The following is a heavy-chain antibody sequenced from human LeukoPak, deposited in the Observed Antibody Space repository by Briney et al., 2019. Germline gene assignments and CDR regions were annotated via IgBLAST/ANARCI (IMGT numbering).Heavy chain of an antibody. Sequence: SVKVSCKASGYTFTTYGISWVRQAPGQGLEWMGGIIPIFGTANYAQKFQGRVTITADESTSTAYMELSSLRSEDTAVYYCARDGLAGYSYGREYRPFDYWGQGTLVTVSS. D-gene: IGHD5-18*01. J-gene: IGHJ4*02. CDR1: GYTFTTYG. V-gene: IGHV1-69*13. CDR3: ARDGLAGYSYGREYRPFDY. CDR2: IIPIFGTA.